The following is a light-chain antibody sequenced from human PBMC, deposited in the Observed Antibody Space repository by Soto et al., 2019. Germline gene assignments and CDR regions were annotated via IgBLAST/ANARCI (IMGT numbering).Light chain of an antibody. V-gene: IGKV3-11*01. CDR1: QSVSSY. CDR2: DAS. Sequence: EIVLTQSPATLSLSPGERATLSCRASQSVSSYLAWYQQKPGQAPRLLIYDASNRATGIPPRSSGSGSGTDFTLTISSLEPEDFAVYYCQQRSNWPPKYTFGQGTKLEIK. CDR3: QQRSNWPPKYT. J-gene: IGKJ2*01.